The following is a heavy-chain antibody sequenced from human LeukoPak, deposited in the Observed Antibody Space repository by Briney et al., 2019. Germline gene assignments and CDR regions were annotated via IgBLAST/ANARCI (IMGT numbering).Heavy chain of an antibody. J-gene: IGHJ4*02. CDR2: ISGSGGST. D-gene: IGHD3-3*01. CDR3: AKKADYDFWSGYSTLDY. CDR1: GFTFSSYA. Sequence: PGGSLRLSCAASGFTFSSYAMSWVRQAPGKGLEWVSAISGSGGSTYYADSVKGRFTISRDNSRNTLYLQMNSLRAEDTAVYYCAKKADYDFWSGYSTLDYWGQGTLVTVSS. V-gene: IGHV3-23*01.